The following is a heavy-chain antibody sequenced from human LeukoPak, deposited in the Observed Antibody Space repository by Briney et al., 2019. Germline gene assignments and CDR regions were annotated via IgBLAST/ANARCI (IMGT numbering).Heavy chain of an antibody. Sequence: GGSLRPSCAASGFTFSSYAMHWVCQAPGKGLEWVAVISYDGSNKYYADSVKGRFTISRDNSKNTLYLQMNSLRAEDTAVYYCARDRVDYFDYWGQGTLVTVSS. CDR1: GFTFSSYA. CDR2: ISYDGSNK. V-gene: IGHV3-30*04. CDR3: ARDRVDYFDY. J-gene: IGHJ4*02. D-gene: IGHD3-3*01.